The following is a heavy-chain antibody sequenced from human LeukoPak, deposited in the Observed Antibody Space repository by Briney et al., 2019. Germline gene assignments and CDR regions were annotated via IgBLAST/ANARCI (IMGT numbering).Heavy chain of an antibody. CDR3: ARVHNTIF. D-gene: IGHD5-24*01. J-gene: IGHJ1*01. CDR1: GFSLNDYY. CDR2: ISAKSRAV. Sequence: GGSLRLSCAGSGFSLNDYYVNWLRQAPGKGLEWISYISAKSRAVNYADSVKGRFTMSRDYAKNSVYLEMTGLRGEDTGLYYCARVHNTIFWGQGIQVTLSS. V-gene: IGHV3-11*01.